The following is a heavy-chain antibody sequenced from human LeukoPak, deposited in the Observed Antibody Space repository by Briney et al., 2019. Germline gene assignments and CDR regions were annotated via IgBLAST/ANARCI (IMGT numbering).Heavy chain of an antibody. D-gene: IGHD6-13*01. CDR1: GGSLSSYY. Sequence: PSETLSLTCTVSGGSLSSYYWSWIRQPPGKGLEWIGYIYYSGSTNYNPSLKSRVTISVDSSKNQLSLKLSSVTAADTAVYYCARYGSSSWSPSDYWGQGTLVTVSS. V-gene: IGHV4-59*08. CDR3: ARYGSSSWSPSDY. J-gene: IGHJ4*02. CDR2: IYYSGST.